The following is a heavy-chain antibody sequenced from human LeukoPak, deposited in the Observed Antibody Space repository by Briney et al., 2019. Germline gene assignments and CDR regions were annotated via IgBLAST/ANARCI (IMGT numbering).Heavy chain of an antibody. V-gene: IGHV3-11*04. CDR2: ITNSGRTT. CDR3: TRDVRLRHKYYYMDV. Sequence: RAGGSLRLSCAASGFTFDDYGMSWVRQAPGKGLEWISYITNSGRTTFYADSVKGRFSISRDNANNSLFLQMNSLRAEDTAVYYCTRDVRLRHKYYYMDVWGKGTTVTVSS. J-gene: IGHJ6*03. D-gene: IGHD4-17*01. CDR1: GFTFDDYG.